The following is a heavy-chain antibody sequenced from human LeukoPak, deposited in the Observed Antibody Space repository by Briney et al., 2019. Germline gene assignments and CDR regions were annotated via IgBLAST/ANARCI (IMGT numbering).Heavy chain of an antibody. D-gene: IGHD3-22*01. CDR2: ISSSSSTI. V-gene: IGHV3-48*01. Sequence: PPGGSLRLSCAASGFTFSSYSMNWVRQAPGKGLEWVSYISSSSSTIYYADSVKGRFTISRDNAKNSLYLQMNSLRAEDTAVYYCARDHRRHYYYDPPYFDYWGQGTLVTVSS. CDR3: ARDHRRHYYYDPPYFDY. J-gene: IGHJ4*02. CDR1: GFTFSSYS.